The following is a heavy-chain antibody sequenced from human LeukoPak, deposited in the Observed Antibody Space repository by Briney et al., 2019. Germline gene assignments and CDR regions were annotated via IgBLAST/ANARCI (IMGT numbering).Heavy chain of an antibody. CDR3: ARDLCSSTSCYEGFDP. CDR2: IIPIFGTA. V-gene: IGHV1-69*13. Sequence: ASVKISCMASGGTFSSYAISWVRQAPGEGLEWMGGIIPIFGTANYAQKFQGRVTITADESTSTAYMELSSLRSEDTAVYYCARDLCSSTSCYEGFDPWGQGTLVTVSS. J-gene: IGHJ5*02. D-gene: IGHD2-2*01. CDR1: GGTFSSYA.